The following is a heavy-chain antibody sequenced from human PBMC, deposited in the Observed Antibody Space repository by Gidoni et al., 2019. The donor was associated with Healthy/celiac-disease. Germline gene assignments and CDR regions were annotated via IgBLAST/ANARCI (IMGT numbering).Heavy chain of an antibody. J-gene: IGHJ5*02. CDR1: GGPFSSYA. CDR3: AREGVSYYGSGSYYNP. Sequence: QVQLVQSGAEVKKPGSSVKVSCKASGGPFSSYAISWVRQAPGQGLEWMGGIIPIFGTANYAQKFQGRVTITADESTSTAYMELSSLRSEDTAVYYCAREGVSYYGSGSYYNPWGQGTLVTVSS. D-gene: IGHD3-10*01. V-gene: IGHV1-69*01. CDR2: IIPIFGTA.